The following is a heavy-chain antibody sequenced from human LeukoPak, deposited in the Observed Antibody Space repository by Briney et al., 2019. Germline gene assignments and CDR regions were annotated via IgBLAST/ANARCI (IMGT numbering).Heavy chain of an antibody. CDR2: ISYDGSNK. V-gene: IGHV3-30*03. J-gene: IGHJ4*02. D-gene: IGHD5-18*01. CDR1: GFTFSSHG. Sequence: PGGSLRLSCAASGFTFSSHGMHWVRQAPGKGLEWVAVISYDGSNKYYADSVKGRFTISRDNSKNTLYLQMNSLRAEDTAVYYCARDKRLRGIQLWLGYWGQGTLVTVSS. CDR3: ARDKRLRGIQLWLGY.